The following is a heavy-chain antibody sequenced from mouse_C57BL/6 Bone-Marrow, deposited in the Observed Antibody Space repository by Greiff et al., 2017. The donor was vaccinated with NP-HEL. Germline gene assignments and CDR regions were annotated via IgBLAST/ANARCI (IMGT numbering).Heavy chain of an antibody. D-gene: IGHD2-2*01. Sequence: ESGPGLVQPSQSLSITCTVSGFSLTSYGVHWVRQSPGKGLEWLGVIWSGGSTDYNAAFISRLSISKDNSKSQVFFKMNSLQADDTAIYYCARVDLLWLRRSYYAMDYWGQGTSVTVSS. J-gene: IGHJ4*01. CDR3: ARVDLLWLRRSYYAMDY. CDR2: IWSGGST. CDR1: GFSLTSYG. V-gene: IGHV2-2*01.